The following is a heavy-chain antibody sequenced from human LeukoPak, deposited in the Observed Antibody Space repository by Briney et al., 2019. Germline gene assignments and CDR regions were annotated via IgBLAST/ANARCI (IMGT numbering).Heavy chain of an antibody. CDR1: GGSISSSSYY. J-gene: IGHJ3*02. D-gene: IGHD2-15*01. Sequence: KSSETLSLTCTVYGGSISSSSYYWGWIRQPPGKGLEWIGSIYYSGSTYYNPSLKSRVTISVDTSKNQFSLKLSSVTAADTAVYYCASNTCSGGSCYVAAFDIWGQGTMVTVSS. CDR3: ASNTCSGGSCYVAAFDI. CDR2: IYYSGST. V-gene: IGHV4-39*07.